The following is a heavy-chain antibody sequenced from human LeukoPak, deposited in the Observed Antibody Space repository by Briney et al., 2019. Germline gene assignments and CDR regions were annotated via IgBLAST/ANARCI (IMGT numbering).Heavy chain of an antibody. CDR3: ARRVVVPAAPYYFDY. CDR2: INSDGSST. D-gene: IGHD2-2*01. J-gene: IGHJ4*02. Sequence: GGPLRLSCAASGFIFSSYWMHWVRQAPGKGLVWVSRINSDGSSTSYADSVKGRFTISRDNAKNTLYLQVNSLRAEDTAVYYCARRVVVPAAPYYFDYWGQGTLVTVSS. V-gene: IGHV3-74*01. CDR1: GFIFSSYW.